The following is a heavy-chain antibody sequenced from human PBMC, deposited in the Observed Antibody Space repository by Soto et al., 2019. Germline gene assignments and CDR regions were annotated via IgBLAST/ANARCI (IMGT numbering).Heavy chain of an antibody. CDR3: ARRMGYSYYQNKNWFDP. CDR2: IYPGDSDT. Sequence: GESLKISCKGSGYSFTSYWIGWVRQMPGKGLEWMGIIYPGDSDTRYSPSFQGHVTISADKSISTAYLQWSSLKASDTAMYYCARRMGYSYYQNKNWFDPWGQGTLVTVSS. CDR1: GYSFTSYW. V-gene: IGHV5-51*01. D-gene: IGHD5-18*01. J-gene: IGHJ5*02.